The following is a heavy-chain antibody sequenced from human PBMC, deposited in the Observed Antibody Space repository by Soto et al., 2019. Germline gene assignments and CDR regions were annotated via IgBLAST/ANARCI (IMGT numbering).Heavy chain of an antibody. D-gene: IGHD2-15*01. V-gene: IGHV1-18*01. CDR2: ISAYNGNT. CDR3: ARMVDVPYYSYGIDV. CDR1: GYTFTSYG. Sequence: ASGKVSCKASGYTFTSYGISWVRQAPGQGLEWMGWISAYNGNTNYAQKLQGRVTMTTDTSTSTAYMELRSLRSDDTAVYYCARMVDVPYYSYGIDVSGQGTPVTVS. J-gene: IGHJ6*02.